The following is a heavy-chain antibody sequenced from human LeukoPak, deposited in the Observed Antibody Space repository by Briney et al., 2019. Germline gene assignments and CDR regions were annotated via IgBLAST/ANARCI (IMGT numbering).Heavy chain of an antibody. J-gene: IGHJ4*02. CDR1: ELNFSKIG. D-gene: IGHD3-22*01. V-gene: IGHV3-23*01. CDR2: ISGSGGSP. CDR3: ARAPTRPTLIVYDLYFDY. Sequence: GGSLRLSCVTSELNFSKIGMTWLRQAPGKGLEWVATISGSGGSPFYADSVKARFTISRDNSKNTLYLEMNSLRVEDTAVYYCARAPTRPTLIVYDLYFDYWGQGSLVTVSP.